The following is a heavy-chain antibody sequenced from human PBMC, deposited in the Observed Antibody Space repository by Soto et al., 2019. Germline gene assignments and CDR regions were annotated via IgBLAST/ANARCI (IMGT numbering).Heavy chain of an antibody. D-gene: IGHD3-16*01. CDR2: IYHSGST. V-gene: IGHV4-30-2*01. CDR3: CRGGVYTFDY. Sequence: SETLSLTCAVSGGSISSGGYSWSWIRQPPGKGLEWIGYIYHSGSTYYNPSLKSRVTISVDRSKNQFSLTLRSVAAADTAVYYCCRGGVYTFDYWGQGTLVTVSS. CDR1: GGSISSGGYS. J-gene: IGHJ4*02.